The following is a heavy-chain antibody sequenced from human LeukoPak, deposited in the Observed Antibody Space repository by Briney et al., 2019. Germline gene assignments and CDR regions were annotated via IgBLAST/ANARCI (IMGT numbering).Heavy chain of an antibody. CDR1: GGSFSGYY. J-gene: IGHJ3*01. Sequence: SETLSLTCAVYGGSFSGYYWSWIRQPPGKGLEWIGEINHSGSTNYNPSLKSRVTISVDTSKNQFSLKLSSVTAADTAVYYCATDYGGNSGDAFDVWGQGTMVTVSS. D-gene: IGHD4-23*01. V-gene: IGHV4-34*01. CDR2: INHSGST. CDR3: ATDYGGNSGDAFDV.